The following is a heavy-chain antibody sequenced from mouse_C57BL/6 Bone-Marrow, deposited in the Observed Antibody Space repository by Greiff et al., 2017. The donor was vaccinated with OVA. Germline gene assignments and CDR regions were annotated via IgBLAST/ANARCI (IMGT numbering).Heavy chain of an antibody. CDR3: ARNGYYAYWYFDV. CDR1: GFNIKNTY. CDR2: IDPANGNT. J-gene: IGHJ1*03. V-gene: IGHV14-3*01. D-gene: IGHD2-3*01. Sequence: VQLKESVAELVRPGASVKLSCTASGFNIKNTYMHWVKQRPEQGLEWIGRIDPANGNTKYAQKFQGKATITADTSSNTAYLQLSSLTSEDNAIYDYARNGYYAYWYFDVWGTGTTVTVSS.